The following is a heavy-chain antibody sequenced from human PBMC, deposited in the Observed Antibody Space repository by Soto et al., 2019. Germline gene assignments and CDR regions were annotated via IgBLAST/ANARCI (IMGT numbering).Heavy chain of an antibody. D-gene: IGHD1-1*01. V-gene: IGHV3-74*01. J-gene: IGHJ4*02. CDR3: ARGGLELLDY. CDR2: VNDYGTTI. CDR1: GFNLRSYG. Sequence: EVQLVESGGGLVQPGGSLRLSCAASGFNLRSYGMHWFRQAPGKGLVWVSRVNDYGTTINYAESVEGRSTISRDAAKSAACLPMNNLRDEVTPVFYCARGGLELLDYWGQGELVTVSS.